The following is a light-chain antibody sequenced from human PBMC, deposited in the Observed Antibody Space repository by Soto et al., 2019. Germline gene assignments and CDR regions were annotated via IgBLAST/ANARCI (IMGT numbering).Light chain of an antibody. V-gene: IGLV1-51*01. CDR1: SSNIGNFY. Sequence: VLTQPPSVSAAPGQKVTISCPGSSSNIGNFYVSWYQQFPGTAPKLLIYDSNKRPSGIPDRFSGSKSGTSATLDITGLQTGDEADPYCGVWDSSLTPYVFGTGTNVTGL. CDR3: GVWDSSLTPYV. J-gene: IGLJ1*01. CDR2: DSN.